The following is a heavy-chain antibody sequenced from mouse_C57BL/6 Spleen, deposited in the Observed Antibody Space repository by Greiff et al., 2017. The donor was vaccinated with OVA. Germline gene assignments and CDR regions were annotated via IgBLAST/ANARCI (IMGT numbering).Heavy chain of an antibody. D-gene: IGHD1-1*01. CDR3: ARSNYYGSSYYFDY. Sequence: VQLQQPGAELVKPGASVKLSCKASGYTFTSYWMQWVKQRPGQGLEWIGEIDPSDSYTNYNQKFKGKATLTVDTSSSTAYMQLSSLTSEDSAVYYGARSNYYGSSYYFDYWGQGTTLTVSS. CDR2: IDPSDSYT. CDR1: GYTFTSYW. J-gene: IGHJ2*01. V-gene: IGHV1-50*01.